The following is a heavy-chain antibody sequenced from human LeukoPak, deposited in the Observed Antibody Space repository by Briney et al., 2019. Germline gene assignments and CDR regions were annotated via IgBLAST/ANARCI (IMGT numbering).Heavy chain of an antibody. D-gene: IGHD1-1*01. Sequence: GRSLRLSCAASGFTFSNYAMNWVRQAPGKGLEWVAAISFDAINTYYADSVRGRFAISRDTSKNTLDLQMTSLRPEDTAVYYCARMGHDILVPSGMDVWGQGTTVTVSS. CDR2: ISFDAINT. V-gene: IGHV3-30*09. J-gene: IGHJ6*02. CDR3: ARMGHDILVPSGMDV. CDR1: GFTFSNYA.